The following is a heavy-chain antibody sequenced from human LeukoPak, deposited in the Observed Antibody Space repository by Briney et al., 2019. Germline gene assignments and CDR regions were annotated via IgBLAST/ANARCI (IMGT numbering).Heavy chain of an antibody. Sequence: GGSLGLSCAASGFTFSDYYMSWIRQAPGKGLEWVSYISSSGSTIYYADSVKGRFTISRDNAKNSLYLQMNSLRAEDTAVYYCARRSIAARLDAYDIWGQGTMVIVSS. D-gene: IGHD6-6*01. V-gene: IGHV3-11*01. J-gene: IGHJ3*02. CDR1: GFTFSDYY. CDR2: ISSSGSTI. CDR3: ARRSIAARLDAYDI.